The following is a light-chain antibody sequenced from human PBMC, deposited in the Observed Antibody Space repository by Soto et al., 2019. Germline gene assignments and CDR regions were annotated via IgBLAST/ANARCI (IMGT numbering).Light chain of an antibody. Sequence: DIQMTQSPSTLSASVGDRVTITCRASQSISIWLAWYQQKPGKAPNLLIYRASNLESGVPSRFSGSGSGTEFTLTISSLQPDDFATYYCQQYTGYSQWTFGPGTKVDI. J-gene: IGKJ1*01. CDR3: QQYTGYSQWT. V-gene: IGKV1-5*03. CDR2: RAS. CDR1: QSISIW.